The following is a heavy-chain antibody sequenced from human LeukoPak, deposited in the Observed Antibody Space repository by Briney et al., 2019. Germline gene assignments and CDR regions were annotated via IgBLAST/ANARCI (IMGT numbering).Heavy chain of an antibody. V-gene: IGHV5-51*01. Sequence: GEALQISSKGSGYSFTSYWIGWGGRMPGKGVEGMGIIYPGDSDNRYSPSFQGQFTISAHKSITTSYLQCSSLKASDTAMYYCARRKGCSSTSCYAVDYWGQGTLVTVSS. CDR1: GYSFTSYW. J-gene: IGHJ4*02. CDR3: ARRKGCSSTSCYAVDY. D-gene: IGHD2-2*01. CDR2: IYPGDSDN.